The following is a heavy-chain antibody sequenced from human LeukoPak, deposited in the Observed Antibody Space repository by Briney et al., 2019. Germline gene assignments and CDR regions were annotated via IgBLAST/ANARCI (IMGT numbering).Heavy chain of an antibody. Sequence: PGGSLRLSCAASGFTFNSYAMSWVRQAPGKGLEWVSAISGSGGSTYYADSVKGRFTISRDNSKNTLYLQMNSLRAEDTAVYYCAKTRNYYDSSGYAFDYWGQGTLVTVSS. D-gene: IGHD3-22*01. CDR1: GFTFNSYA. J-gene: IGHJ4*02. CDR2: ISGSGGST. CDR3: AKTRNYYDSSGYAFDY. V-gene: IGHV3-23*01.